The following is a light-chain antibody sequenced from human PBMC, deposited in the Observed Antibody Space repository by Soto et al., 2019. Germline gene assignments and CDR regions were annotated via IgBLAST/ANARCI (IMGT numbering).Light chain of an antibody. CDR2: RDT. CDR1: NIETKH. Sequence: SYELTQPLSVSVALGQTARISCGGSNIETKHVHWYQQKPGQAPVLVIYRDTNRPSGIPERFSGSNSGNTATLTISGAQGADEADYYCQVWDSSTAWVFGGGTKLTVL. CDR3: QVWDSSTAWV. J-gene: IGLJ3*02. V-gene: IGLV3-9*01.